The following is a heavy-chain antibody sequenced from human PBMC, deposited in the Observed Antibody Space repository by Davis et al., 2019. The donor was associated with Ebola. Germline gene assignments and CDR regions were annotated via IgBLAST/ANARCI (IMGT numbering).Heavy chain of an antibody. J-gene: IGHJ5*02. CDR3: AKEDWWRFDP. V-gene: IGHV3-7*03. CDR2: INKDGSQK. D-gene: IGHD2-8*02. Sequence: GESLKISCAASGFTFSSYWMTWVRQAPGKGLESVAKINKDGSQKYYVDSVKGRFTISRDNAQNSLYLQMNSLRAEDTAMYYCAKEDWWRFDPWGQGTLVTVSS. CDR1: GFTFSSYW.